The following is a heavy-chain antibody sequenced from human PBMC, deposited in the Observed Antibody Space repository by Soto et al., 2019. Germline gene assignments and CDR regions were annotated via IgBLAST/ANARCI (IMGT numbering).Heavy chain of an antibody. J-gene: IGHJ4*02. D-gene: IGHD3-22*01. CDR2: IKQDGSEK. CDR3: ERGSTYYYDCSGYYIYYFDY. CDR1: AFTFSTYW. Sequence: GSLRLSCAASAFTFSTYWMSWVRQAPGKGLEWVANIKQDGSEKYYVDSVKGRFTISKDNTKNSLYLQMNSLRAEDTAVYYCERGSTYYYDCSGYYIYYFDYWGQGTLVTVSS. V-gene: IGHV3-7*03.